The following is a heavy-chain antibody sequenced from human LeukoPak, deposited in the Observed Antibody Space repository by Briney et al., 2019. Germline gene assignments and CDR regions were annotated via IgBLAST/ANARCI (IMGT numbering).Heavy chain of an antibody. Sequence: KSSETLSLTCTVSGGSISSGRYYWTWIRQPAGKGLEWIGSIYYSGSTNYNPSLKSRVTISVDTSKNQFSLKLSSVTAADTAVYYCARARRTGGYVAYWGQGTLVTVSS. D-gene: IGHD2-8*02. CDR3: ARARRTGGYVAY. J-gene: IGHJ4*02. V-gene: IGHV4-61*10. CDR2: IYYSGST. CDR1: GGSISSGRYY.